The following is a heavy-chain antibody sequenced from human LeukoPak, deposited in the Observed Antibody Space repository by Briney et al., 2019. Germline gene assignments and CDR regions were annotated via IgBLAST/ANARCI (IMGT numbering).Heavy chain of an antibody. CDR1: GFTFSNAW. Sequence: GGSLRLSCAASGFTFSNAWMSWVRQAPGRGLGWDGRIKRKGDDGTIDYAAPVKGRLSISRDDSKNTLYLQMNSLKSEDTAVYYCTAGTGRSDFDYWAQGTLVTVSS. D-gene: IGHD3/OR15-3a*01. J-gene: IGHJ4*02. CDR2: IKRKGDDGTI. CDR3: TAGTGRSDFDY. V-gene: IGHV3-15*01.